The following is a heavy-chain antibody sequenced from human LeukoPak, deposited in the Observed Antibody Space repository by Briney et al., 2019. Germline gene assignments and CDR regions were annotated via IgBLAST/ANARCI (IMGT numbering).Heavy chain of an antibody. V-gene: IGHV3-74*01. CDR1: GFDFSSNW. Sequence: GGSLRLSCAASGFDFSSNWMHWVRHAPGQGLVWVSRIKGDGISTNYADSVKGRFTIFRDIAKNTLYLQMNSLRAEDTGVYYCAKDHYWSIDYWGRGTLVTVSS. CDR2: IKGDGIST. CDR3: AKDHYWSIDY. D-gene: IGHD3-3*01. J-gene: IGHJ4*02.